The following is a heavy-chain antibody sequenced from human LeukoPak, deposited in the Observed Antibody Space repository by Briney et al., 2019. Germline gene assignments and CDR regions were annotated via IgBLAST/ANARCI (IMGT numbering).Heavy chain of an antibody. CDR2: FDPEDGET. CDR1: GYTLTELS. D-gene: IGHD5-24*01. Sequence: ASVKVSCKVSGYTLTELSMHWVRQAPGKGLEWMGGFDPEDGETIYAQKFQGRVTMTEDTSTDTAYMELCSLRSEDTAVYYCATKEMATITPFDYWGQGTPVTVSS. CDR3: ATKEMATITPFDY. J-gene: IGHJ4*02. V-gene: IGHV1-24*01.